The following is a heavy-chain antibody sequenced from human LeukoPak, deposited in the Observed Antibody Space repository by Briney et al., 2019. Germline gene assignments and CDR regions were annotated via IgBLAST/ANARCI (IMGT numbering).Heavy chain of an antibody. V-gene: IGHV4-59*08. CDR2: IYYSGST. CDR3: GGIAVAGYFDY. Sequence: SETLSLTCTVSGGSISSYYWSWIRQPPAKGLEWIGYIYYSGSTNYNPSLKSRVTISVDTSKNQFSLKLSSVTAADTAVYYCGGIAVAGYFDYWGQGTLVTVSS. D-gene: IGHD6-19*01. J-gene: IGHJ4*02. CDR1: GGSISSYY.